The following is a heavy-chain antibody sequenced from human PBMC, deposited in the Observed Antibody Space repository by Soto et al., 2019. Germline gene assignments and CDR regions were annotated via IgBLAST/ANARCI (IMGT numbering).Heavy chain of an antibody. CDR1: GGSIRSSSSY. CDR2: IYYLGNT. D-gene: IGHD3-3*01. CDR3: ARGWGHYDFWSGYPSSFDY. Sequence: SETLSLTCTVSGGSIRSSSSYWGWVRQPPGKGLEWVGSIYYLGNTYYNPSLGSRATISVDTSKNQFSLNLRSVTAADTAVYYCARGWGHYDFWSGYPSSFDYGGQETLVTVSS. J-gene: IGHJ4*02. V-gene: IGHV4-39*01.